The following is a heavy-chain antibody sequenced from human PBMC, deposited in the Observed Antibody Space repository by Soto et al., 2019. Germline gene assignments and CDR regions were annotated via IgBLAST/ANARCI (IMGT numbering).Heavy chain of an antibody. Sequence: QAHLMQSGAEVKKPGSSVKVSCKASGGTFSGYAISWVRQRPGRGLEWMGGIIPIFGITTYAEKFQGRITLAADESTGTAFMDQRSLISEDTAVYYCARDPRSITGTTSSEDFQFWGPGTLVSVSS. CDR3: ARDPRSITGTTSSEDFQF. J-gene: IGHJ1*01. CDR1: GGTFSGYA. V-gene: IGHV1-69*01. CDR2: IIPIFGIT. D-gene: IGHD1-20*01.